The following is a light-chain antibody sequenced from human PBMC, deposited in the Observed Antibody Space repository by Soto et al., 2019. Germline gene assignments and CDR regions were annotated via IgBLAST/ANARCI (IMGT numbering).Light chain of an antibody. J-gene: IGKJ4*01. CDR2: LGS. V-gene: IGKV2-28*01. CDR1: QSLLHSNGYNY. Sequence: DIVITQSPLSLPVTPGEPASISCRSSQSLLHSNGYNYLDWYLQKPGQSPQLLIYLGSNRASGAPDRFSGSGSGTDFTLKISRVEAEDVGVYYCMQALQTPLTFGGGTKVDIK. CDR3: MQALQTPLT.